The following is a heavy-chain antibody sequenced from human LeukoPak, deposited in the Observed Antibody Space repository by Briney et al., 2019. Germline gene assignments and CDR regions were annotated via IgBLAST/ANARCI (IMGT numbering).Heavy chain of an antibody. V-gene: IGHV3-43*01. CDR2: ITWDGDVT. Sequence: GGSLRLSCAASGFTFHDHTMHWARQGPGKRLEWVALITWDGDVTHYADSVKGRFTISRDNGKNSLFLQMNSVTTEDTASYYCTKDAAYSSSWFGYFDYWGQGTLVTVSS. D-gene: IGHD6-13*01. J-gene: IGHJ4*02. CDR1: GFTFHDHT. CDR3: TKDAAYSSSWFGYFDY.